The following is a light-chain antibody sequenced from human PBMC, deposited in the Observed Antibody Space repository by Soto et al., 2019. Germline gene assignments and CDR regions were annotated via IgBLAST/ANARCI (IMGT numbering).Light chain of an antibody. V-gene: IGKV3-11*01. CDR1: QKISSY. J-gene: IGKJ4*01. CDR2: DAS. Sequence: EIVLTQSPGTLSLSPGERATLSCRASQKISSYLAWYQQKPGQAPRLLIYDASNRATGIPARFSGSGSGTDFTLTISSLEPEDFAVYYCQQRSNWPPLTFGGGTMLEIK. CDR3: QQRSNWPPLT.